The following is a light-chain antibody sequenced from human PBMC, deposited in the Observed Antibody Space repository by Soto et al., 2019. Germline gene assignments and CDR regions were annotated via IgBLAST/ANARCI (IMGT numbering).Light chain of an antibody. J-gene: IGLJ3*02. CDR3: VLYMGSGTWV. CDR1: SGSVSTSYY. V-gene: IGLV8-61*01. CDR2: NTN. Sequence: QTAVTQEPSFSVSPGRTVTLTCGLSSGSVSTSYYPSWYQQTPGQAPRTLIYNTNTRSSGVPDRFSGSILGNKAALTITGAQADDESDYYCVLYMGSGTWVFGGGTKLTVL.